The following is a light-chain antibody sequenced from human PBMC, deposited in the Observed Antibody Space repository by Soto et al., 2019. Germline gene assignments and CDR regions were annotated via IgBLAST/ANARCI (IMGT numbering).Light chain of an antibody. J-gene: IGKJ1*01. V-gene: IGKV1-9*01. CDR2: AAS. CDR3: QQLNSYPRT. CDR1: QGISSY. Sequence: IQLTQSPSSLSASVGDRVTITCRASQGISSYLAWYQQKPGKAPKLLIYAASTLQSGVPSRFSGSGSGTDFTLTIRSLQPEDFATYYCQQLNSYPRTFGRGTKVDIK.